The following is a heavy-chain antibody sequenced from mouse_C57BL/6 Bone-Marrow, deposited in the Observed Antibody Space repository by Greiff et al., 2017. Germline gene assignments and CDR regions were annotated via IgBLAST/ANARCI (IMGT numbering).Heavy chain of an antibody. Sequence: VQLQQSGPELVKPGASVKISCKASGYTFTDYYMNWVKQSHGKSLEWIGDINPNNGGTSYNQKFKGKATLTVDKSSSTAYMELRSLTSEDSAVYYCAWGGYFDVWGTGTTVTVSS. D-gene: IGHD4-1*01. J-gene: IGHJ1*03. CDR3: AWGGYFDV. CDR2: INPNNGGT. CDR1: GYTFTDYY. V-gene: IGHV1-26*01.